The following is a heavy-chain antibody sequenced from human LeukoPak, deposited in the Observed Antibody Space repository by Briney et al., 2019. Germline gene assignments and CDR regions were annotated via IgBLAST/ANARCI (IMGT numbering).Heavy chain of an antibody. CDR3: ATSPRRLHCNWFDP. V-gene: IGHV1-69*05. CDR1: GGTFSSYA. D-gene: IGHD5-12*01. Sequence: SVKVSCKASGGTFSSYAISSVRHAPGQGVEGMGRIIPIFGTANYAQKFQGRVTITTHESTSTAYMELSSLRCEDAAVYYCATSPRRLHCNWFDPWGQGTLVTVSS. J-gene: IGHJ5*02. CDR2: IIPIFGTA.